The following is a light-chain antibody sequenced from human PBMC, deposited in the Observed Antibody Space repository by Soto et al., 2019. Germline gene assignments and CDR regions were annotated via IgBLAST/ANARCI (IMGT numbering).Light chain of an antibody. CDR3: QPGYTSPYS. Sequence: DIQMTQSPSSLPASVGDRVTLTCRASQSISTYLCWYQQKPGKAPKLLIYAASSLKSGVPSRLSGSGCGTDFTPTITTLQPEDFVTYYCQPGYTSPYSFGQGTKLEIK. CDR1: QSISTY. V-gene: IGKV1-39*01. J-gene: IGKJ2*01. CDR2: AAS.